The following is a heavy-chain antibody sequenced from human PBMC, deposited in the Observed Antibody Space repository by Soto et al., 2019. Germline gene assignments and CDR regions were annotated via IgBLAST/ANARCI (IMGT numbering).Heavy chain of an antibody. CDR2: TYYRSKWFN. Sequence: SQTLSLTCAISGDSVSSNSAAWNWIRQSPSRGLEWLGRTYYRSKWFNEYALSVKSRISINADTSKNQFSLQLSSATLEDTAVYYCVRDGDGSGRTDFQYWGQGTLVTVSS. CDR1: GDSVSSNSAA. V-gene: IGHV6-1*01. CDR3: VRDGDGSGRTDFQY. D-gene: IGHD3-3*01. J-gene: IGHJ4*02.